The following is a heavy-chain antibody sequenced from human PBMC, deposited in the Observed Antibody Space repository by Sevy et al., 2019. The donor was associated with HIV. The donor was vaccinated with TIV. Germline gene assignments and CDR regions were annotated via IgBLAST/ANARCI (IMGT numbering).Heavy chain of an antibody. J-gene: IGHJ3*01. CDR3: ARGDYYDRGGFYIDAFDV. D-gene: IGHD3-22*01. CDR1: GFTFSRYW. CDR2: VKEDGSEK. Sequence: GGSLRLSCAASGFTFSRYWMSWVRQAPGKGLEWVGNVKEDGSEKYYGDSVKGRFTISRDNAKNSLFLQMKSLRAEDTAGYYCARGDYYDRGGFYIDAFDVWGQGTMVTVSS. V-gene: IGHV3-7*04.